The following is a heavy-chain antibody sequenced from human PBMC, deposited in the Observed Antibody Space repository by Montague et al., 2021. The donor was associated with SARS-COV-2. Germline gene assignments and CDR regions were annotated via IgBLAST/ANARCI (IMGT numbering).Heavy chain of an antibody. V-gene: IGHV4-34*01. Sequence: SETLSPTRAVHGGPFSGYYWNWIRQPPGKGLEWIGEINHGGSTNYNPSLKSRVTISADTSKNQFSLKLTSVAAADTAVYYCARLGEGVVPAPILGVGPYYSYYYMDVWGKGTTVTVSS. CDR1: GGPFSGYY. CDR2: INHGGST. D-gene: IGHD2-2*02. CDR3: ARLGEGVVPAPILGVGPYYSYYYMDV. J-gene: IGHJ6*03.